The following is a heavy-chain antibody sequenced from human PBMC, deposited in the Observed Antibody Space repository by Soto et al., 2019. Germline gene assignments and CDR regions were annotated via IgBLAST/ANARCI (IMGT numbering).Heavy chain of an antibody. J-gene: IGHJ6*02. Sequence: PGGSLRLSCAASGFTFSSYGMHWVRQAPGKGLEWVAVISYDGSNKYYADSVKGRFTISRDNSKNTLYLQMNSLRAEDTAVYYCAKDLRGLRITMILRPADYYYGMDVWGQGTTVTVSS. CDR3: AKDLRGLRITMILRPADYYYGMDV. V-gene: IGHV3-30*18. D-gene: IGHD3-22*01. CDR1: GFTFSSYG. CDR2: ISYDGSNK.